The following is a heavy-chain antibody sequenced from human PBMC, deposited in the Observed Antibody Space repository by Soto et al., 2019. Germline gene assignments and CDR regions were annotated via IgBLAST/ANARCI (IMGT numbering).Heavy chain of an antibody. J-gene: IGHJ4*02. CDR2: IKQDGSEK. CDR3: ATGGGVTNDY. CDR1: GLTFTRFW. Sequence: GGSLRLSCAASGLTFTRFWMSWVRQAPGKGLEWVANIKQDGSEKNYADSVKGRFTISRDSAKNSLYLQMNSLRVEDTAVYYCATGGGVTNDYWGQGTLVTVSS. D-gene: IGHD3-16*01. V-gene: IGHV3-7*01.